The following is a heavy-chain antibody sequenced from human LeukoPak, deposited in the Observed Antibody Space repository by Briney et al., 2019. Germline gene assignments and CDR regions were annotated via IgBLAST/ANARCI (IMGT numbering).Heavy chain of an antibody. Sequence: ASVKVSCKTSGYTFTNYYIHWVRQAPGQGLEWMGWISAYNGNTNYAQKLQGRVTMTTDTSTSTAYMELRSLRSDDTAVYYCARLRTYNMPHFDYWGQGTLVTVSS. V-gene: IGHV1-18*04. CDR3: ARLRTYNMPHFDY. CDR1: GYTFTNYY. D-gene: IGHD2-2*01. CDR2: ISAYNGNT. J-gene: IGHJ4*02.